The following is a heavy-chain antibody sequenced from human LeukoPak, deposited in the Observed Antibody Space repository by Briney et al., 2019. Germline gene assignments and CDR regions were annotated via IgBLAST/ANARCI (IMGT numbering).Heavy chain of an antibody. CDR2: ISYSGST. D-gene: IGHD7-27*01. Sequence: PSETLSLTCTVSGGSISSGDYYWSWIRQPPGKGLEWIGYISYSGSTYYNPSLKSRVTISVDTSKNRFSLNLSSVTAADTAVYYCAREPPNSGFWGSGRYLDLWGRGTLVTVSS. V-gene: IGHV4-30-4*01. J-gene: IGHJ2*01. CDR3: AREPPNSGFWGSGRYLDL. CDR1: GGSISSGDYY.